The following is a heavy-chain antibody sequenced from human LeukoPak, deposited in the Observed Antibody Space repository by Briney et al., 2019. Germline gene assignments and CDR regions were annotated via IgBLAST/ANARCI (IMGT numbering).Heavy chain of an antibody. D-gene: IGHD3-22*01. J-gene: IGHJ4*02. Sequence: SETLSLTSAVYGGSFSGYYWSWIRQPPGKGLEWIGEIKHSGSTNYNPSLKSRVTISVDTSKSQSSLKLSSVTAADTAVYYCARGYDRSGSRWYYFDYWGQGTLVTVSS. CDR2: IKHSGST. V-gene: IGHV4-34*01. CDR3: ARGYDRSGSRWYYFDY. CDR1: GGSFSGYY.